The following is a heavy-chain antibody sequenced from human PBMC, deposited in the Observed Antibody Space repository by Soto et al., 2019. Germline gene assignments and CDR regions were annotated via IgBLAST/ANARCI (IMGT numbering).Heavy chain of an antibody. Sequence: EVQLVASGGGLVQPGGSLRLSCAASGFTFTTYWMHWVRQAPGKGLTWVSQISSDGSTSTYADSLKGRFTISRDNAKKTLYLQMNSLTAEDTAVYSCARARGESYPYFDYWGQGALVTVSS. CDR2: ISSDGSTS. J-gene: IGHJ4*02. D-gene: IGHD1-26*01. CDR1: GFTFTTYW. V-gene: IGHV3-74*03. CDR3: ARARGESYPYFDY.